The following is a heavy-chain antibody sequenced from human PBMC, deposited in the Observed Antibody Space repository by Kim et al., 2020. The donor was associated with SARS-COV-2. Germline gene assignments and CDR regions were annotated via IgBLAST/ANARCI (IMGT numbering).Heavy chain of an antibody. CDR3: ARVVGRIAAAGTEGRDDY. V-gene: IGHV3-48*02. J-gene: IGHJ4*02. CDR1: GFTFSSYS. D-gene: IGHD6-13*01. CDR2: ISSSSSTI. Sequence: GGSLRLSCAASGFTFSSYSMNWVRQAPGKGLEWVSYISSSSSTIYYADSVKGRFTISRDNAKNSLYLQMNSLRDEDTAVYYCARVVGRIAAAGTEGRDDYWGQGTLVTVSS.